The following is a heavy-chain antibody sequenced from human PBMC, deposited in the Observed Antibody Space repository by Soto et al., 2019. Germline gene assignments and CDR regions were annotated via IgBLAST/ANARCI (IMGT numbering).Heavy chain of an antibody. CDR3: ARDYYYDSSGYYAGFDY. J-gene: IGHJ4*02. D-gene: IGHD3-22*01. CDR1: GFTFSSYS. CDR2: ISSSSSTI. Sequence: PGGSLRLSCAAAGFTFSSYSMNWVRQAPGKGLEWVSYISSSSSTIYYADSVKGRFTISRDNAKNSLYLQMNSLRAEDTAVYYCARDYYYDSSGYYAGFDYWGQGTLVTVPS. V-gene: IGHV3-48*01.